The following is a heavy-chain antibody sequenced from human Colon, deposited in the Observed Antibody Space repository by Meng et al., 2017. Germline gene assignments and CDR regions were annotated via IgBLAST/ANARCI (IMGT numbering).Heavy chain of an antibody. V-gene: IGHV3-30*04. CDR3: ARVISSGYTGAFDI. Sequence: GGSLRLSCAASGFTFSSYAMHWVRQAPGKGLEWVAVISYDGSNKYYADSVKGRFTISRDNSKNTLYLQMNSLRDEDTAVYYCARVISSGYTGAFDIWGQGTMVTVSS. CDR1: GFTFSSYA. D-gene: IGHD5-18*01. J-gene: IGHJ3*02. CDR2: ISYDGSNK.